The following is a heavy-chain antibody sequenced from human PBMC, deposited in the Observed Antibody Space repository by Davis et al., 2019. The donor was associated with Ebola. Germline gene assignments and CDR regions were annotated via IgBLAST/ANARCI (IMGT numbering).Heavy chain of an antibody. D-gene: IGHD1-26*01. J-gene: IGHJ4*02. CDR1: GFVFSSYV. CDR3: ARDSIEGATTFDF. CDR2: LGLSADT. V-gene: IGHV3-23*01. Sequence: GESLKISCAASGFVFSSYVMSWVRRAPGKGLEWVSTLGLSADTYYADSVKGRFTISRDNAKNTLYLQMNSLRDEDTAVYYCARDSIEGATTFDFWGQGALVTVSS.